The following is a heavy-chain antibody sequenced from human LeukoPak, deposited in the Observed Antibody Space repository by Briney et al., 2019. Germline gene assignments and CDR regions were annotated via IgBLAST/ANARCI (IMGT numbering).Heavy chain of an antibody. D-gene: IGHD3-22*01. CDR3: ARESDNDSSGYYRPLDY. CDR2: ISYDGSNK. V-gene: IGHV3-30-3*01. CDR1: GFSLSSYA. J-gene: IGHJ4*02. Sequence: PGGSLRLSCATSGFSLSSYAMHWVRQAPGKGLEWVAVISYDGSNKYYADSVKGRFTISRDNSKNTLYLQMNSLRAEDTAVYYCARESDNDSSGYYRPLDYWGQGTLVTVSS.